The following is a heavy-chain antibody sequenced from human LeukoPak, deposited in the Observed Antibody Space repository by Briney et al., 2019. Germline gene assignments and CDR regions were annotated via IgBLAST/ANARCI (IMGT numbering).Heavy chain of an antibody. CDR1: GFTFSSYS. CDR3: AKDRVYSYGYVAGGYFDY. J-gene: IGHJ4*02. CDR2: ISGSGGST. D-gene: IGHD5-18*01. Sequence: GGSLRLSCAASGFTFSSYSMNWVRQAPXXXLEWVSAISGSGGSTYYADSVKGRLTISRDNSKNTLYLQMNSLRAEDTAVYYCAKDRVYSYGYVAGGYFDYWGQGTLVTVSS. V-gene: IGHV3-23*01.